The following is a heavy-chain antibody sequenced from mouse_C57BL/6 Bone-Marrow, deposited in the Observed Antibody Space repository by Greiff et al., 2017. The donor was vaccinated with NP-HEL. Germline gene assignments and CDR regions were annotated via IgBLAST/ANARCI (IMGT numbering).Heavy chain of an antibody. V-gene: IGHV1-47*01. Sequence: VQLQQSGAELVKPGASVKMSCKASGYTFTTYPIEWMKQNHGKSLEWIGNFHPYNDDTKYNEKFKGKATLTVEKSSSTVYLELSRLASDDSAVYYCARRGSNWDVGFAYWGQGTLVTVSA. CDR1: GYTFTTYP. D-gene: IGHD4-1*01. J-gene: IGHJ3*01. CDR2: FHPYNDDT. CDR3: ARRGSNWDVGFAY.